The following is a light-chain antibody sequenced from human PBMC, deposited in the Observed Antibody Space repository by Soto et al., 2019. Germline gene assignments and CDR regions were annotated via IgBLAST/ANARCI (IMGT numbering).Light chain of an antibody. CDR2: GAS. V-gene: IGKV3-11*01. Sequence: EIVLTQSPGTLSLSPGERATLSCRASQSVSSNLAWYQQRPGQAPRLLIYGASTRATGIPARFSGSGSGTDFTLTISSLEPEDFAVYYCQQRSIFGQGTRLEIK. CDR3: QQRSI. CDR1: QSVSSN. J-gene: IGKJ5*01.